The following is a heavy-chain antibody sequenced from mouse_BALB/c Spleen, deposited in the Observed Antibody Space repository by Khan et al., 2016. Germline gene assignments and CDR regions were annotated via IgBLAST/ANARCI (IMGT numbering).Heavy chain of an antibody. J-gene: IGHJ4*01. CDR1: GYTFTDYA. CDR2: ISTYYGDT. Sequence: QVQLQQSGAELVRPGVSVKISCKGSGYTFTDYAMHWVKQSHAKSLEWIGVISTYYGDTSYNKKFEGKATMTVDKSSSTAYMELARLTSEDSAIXYCARGALNSDYAMDYWGQGTSVTVSA. CDR3: ARGALNSDYAMDY. V-gene: IGHV1S137*01. D-gene: IGHD1-3*01.